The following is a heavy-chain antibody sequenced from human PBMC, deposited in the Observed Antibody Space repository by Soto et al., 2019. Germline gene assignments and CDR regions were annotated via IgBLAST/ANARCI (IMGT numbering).Heavy chain of an antibody. J-gene: IGHJ6*03. CDR3: ARVRQRVGYFYYYMDV. Sequence: QVQLLQSGAEVKKPGASVKVSCKASGYTFTNYGITWVRQAPGQGLEWMGWISAYNGDTHYTQRLQGRVTMTPDTSTSTAYMELRGLRSDDTAVYYCARVRQRVGYFYYYMDVWGKGTTVTVSS. CDR1: GYTFTNYG. D-gene: IGHD6-6*01. CDR2: ISAYNGDT. V-gene: IGHV1-18*01.